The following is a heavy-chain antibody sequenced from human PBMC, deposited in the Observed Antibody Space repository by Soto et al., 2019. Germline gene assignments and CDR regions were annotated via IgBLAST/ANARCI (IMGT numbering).Heavy chain of an antibody. CDR1: GFTFGHYW. J-gene: IGHJ4*02. Sequence: HPGGSLRLSCAASGFTFGHYWMHWVRQAPGKGLEWVSRVNSDGSSAGYADVVKGRFTISRDNAKNTLYLQMSNLSAEDTAVYYCARFGTYYDSSGFLYWGQGALVTVSS. V-gene: IGHV3-74*01. CDR2: VNSDGSSA. D-gene: IGHD3-22*01. CDR3: ARFGTYYDSSGFLY.